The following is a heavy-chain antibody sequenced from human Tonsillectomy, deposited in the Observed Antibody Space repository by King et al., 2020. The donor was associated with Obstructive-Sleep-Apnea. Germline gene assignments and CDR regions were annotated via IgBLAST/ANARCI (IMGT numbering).Heavy chain of an antibody. J-gene: IGHJ4*02. CDR3: ARLDYYEQVYFDY. D-gene: IGHD3-22*01. CDR2: IYYSGST. CDR1: GGSISGSSYY. Sequence: QLQESGPGLVKPSETLSLTCTVSGGSISGSSYYWGWIRQPPGKGLEWIGSIYYSGSTYYNPSLKSRVTISVDTSKNQFSLKLRSVTAADTAVYYCARLDYYEQVYFDYWGQGTLVTVSS. V-gene: IGHV4-39*07.